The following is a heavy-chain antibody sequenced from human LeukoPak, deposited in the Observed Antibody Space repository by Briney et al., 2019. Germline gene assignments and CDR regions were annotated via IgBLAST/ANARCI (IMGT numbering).Heavy chain of an antibody. CDR1: GYTFTGYY. Sequence: ASVKVSCKASGYTFTGYYMHWVRQALGQGLEWMGWINPNSGGTNYAQKFQGRVTMTRDTSISTAYMELSRLRSDDTAVYYCAGGLVATPYLFDYWGQGTLVTVSS. V-gene: IGHV1-2*02. D-gene: IGHD5-12*01. CDR3: AGGLVATPYLFDY. J-gene: IGHJ4*02. CDR2: INPNSGGT.